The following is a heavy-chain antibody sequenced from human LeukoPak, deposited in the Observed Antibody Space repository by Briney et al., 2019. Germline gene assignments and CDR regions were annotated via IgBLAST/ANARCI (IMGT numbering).Heavy chain of an antibody. CDR2: INTDGSTT. Sequence: GGSLRLSCEASGFPFSSYWMHWVRQAPGKGLVWVSRINTDGSTTGNADSVKGRFTISRDNAENTLYLQMNSLRAEDTAVYYCAREGQWLAPDYWGQGTLVTVSS. CDR3: AREGQWLAPDY. J-gene: IGHJ4*02. V-gene: IGHV3-74*01. D-gene: IGHD6-19*01. CDR1: GFPFSSYW.